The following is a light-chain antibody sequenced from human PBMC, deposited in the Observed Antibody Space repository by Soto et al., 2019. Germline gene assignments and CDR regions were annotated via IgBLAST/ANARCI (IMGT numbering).Light chain of an antibody. CDR3: QSYDSSNQV. CDR2: EYN. CDR1: SGSIASNY. Sequence: NFMLTQPHSVSESPGKTVTISCTRSSGSIASNYVQWYQQRPGSSPTTVIYEYNHRPSGVPDRFSGSIDSSSNSASLTISGLKTEDEADYYCQSYDSSNQVFGGGTKVTVL. J-gene: IGLJ3*02. V-gene: IGLV6-57*01.